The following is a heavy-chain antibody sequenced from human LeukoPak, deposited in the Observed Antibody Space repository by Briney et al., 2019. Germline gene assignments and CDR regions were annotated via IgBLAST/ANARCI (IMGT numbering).Heavy chain of an antibody. V-gene: IGHV3-23*01. CDR3: ATGLGYSGYDFLDY. CDR1: GFTFSSYA. Sequence: GGSLRLSCAASGFTFSSYAMSWVRQAPGKGLEWVSAISASGASTYYADSVKGRFTISRDNSKNTLYLQMNSLRAEDTAVYYCATGLGYSGYDFLDYWGQGTLVTVSS. CDR2: ISASGAST. J-gene: IGHJ4*02. D-gene: IGHD5-12*01.